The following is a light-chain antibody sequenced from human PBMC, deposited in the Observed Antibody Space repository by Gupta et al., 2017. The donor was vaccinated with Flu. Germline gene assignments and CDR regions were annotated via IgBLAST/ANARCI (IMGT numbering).Light chain of an antibody. J-gene: IGKJ2*01. V-gene: IGKV4-1*01. Sequence: DIVMTQSPDSLAVSLGERATINCKSSQSVLYSSNNKNYLAWYQQKPGQPPKLLIYWASTRESGFPDRFSGSGSGTDFTLTISILQAEDVAVYYCQQDDSAPPTFGQGTKLEIK. CDR3: QQDDSAPPT. CDR1: QSVLYSSNNKNY. CDR2: WAS.